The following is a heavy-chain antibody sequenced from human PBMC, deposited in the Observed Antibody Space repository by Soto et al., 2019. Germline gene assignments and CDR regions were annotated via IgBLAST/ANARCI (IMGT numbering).Heavy chain of an antibody. CDR3: ARRGSGSYYDY. D-gene: IGHD1-26*01. CDR1: GFTFSSYA. V-gene: IGHV3-23*01. CDR2: ISGSGGST. J-gene: IGHJ4*02. Sequence: EVQLLESGGGLVQPGGSLRLSCVASGFTFSSYAMRWVRQGPVKGLEWVAGISGSGGSTYYADSVKGRFTISRDNSKNTLYRQMNSLRAEDTAVYYCARRGSGSYYDYWGQGTLVTVSS.